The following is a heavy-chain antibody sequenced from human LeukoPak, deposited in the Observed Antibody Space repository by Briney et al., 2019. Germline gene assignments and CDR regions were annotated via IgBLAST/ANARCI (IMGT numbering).Heavy chain of an antibody. D-gene: IGHD2-15*01. V-gene: IGHV1-69*13. CDR2: IIPIFGTA. Sequence: VKISCKASGGTFSSYAISWVRQAPGQGLEWMGRIIPIFGTANYAQKFQGRVTITTDESTSTAYMELSSLRSEDTAVYYCARDVVVVVAASPVYFDYWGQGTLVTVSS. CDR3: ARDVVVVVAASPVYFDY. J-gene: IGHJ4*02. CDR1: GGTFSSYA.